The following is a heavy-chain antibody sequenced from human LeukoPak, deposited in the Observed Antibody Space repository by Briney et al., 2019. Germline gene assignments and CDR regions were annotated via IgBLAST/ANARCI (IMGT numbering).Heavy chain of an antibody. Sequence: ASVKVSCKASGGTFSSYAISWVRQAPGQGLEWMGGIIPIFGTANYAQKFQGRVTITADESTSTAYMELSSLRSEDTAVYYCARIRARLGAAAGIYLDKWFDPWGQGTLVTVSS. CDR3: ARIRARLGAAAGIYLDKWFDP. CDR1: GGTFSSYA. D-gene: IGHD6-13*01. J-gene: IGHJ5*02. V-gene: IGHV1-69*13. CDR2: IIPIFGTA.